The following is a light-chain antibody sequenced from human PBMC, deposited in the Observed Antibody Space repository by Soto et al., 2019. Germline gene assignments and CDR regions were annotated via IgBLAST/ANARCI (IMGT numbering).Light chain of an antibody. CDR2: AAS. CDR1: QSISNY. J-gene: IGKJ1*01. CDR3: QQSFSPLWT. V-gene: IGKV1-39*01. Sequence: DIQMTQSPSSVTASVGDRVLSTCRASQSISNYLNWYQQKPGKAPKLLIYAASSMQSGVPSRFSGSGSETDFTLTISSLQPDDSATYYCQQSFSPLWTFGQGTKVEV.